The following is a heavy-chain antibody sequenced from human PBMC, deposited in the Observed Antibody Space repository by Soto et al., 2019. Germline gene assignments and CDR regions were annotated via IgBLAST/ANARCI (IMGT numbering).Heavy chain of an antibody. CDR3: AREGNYHEF. CDR1: GFPFGIYT. J-gene: IGHJ4*02. Sequence: EVQLVESGGALVKPGGSLKLSCETSGFPFGIYTMNWVRQAPGKGLEWVSSISSSGTYIDYADSVEGRFAISRDDAKNSVFLEMTSLRVDDTAVYYGAREGNYHEFWGQGTLVT. V-gene: IGHV3-21*01. D-gene: IGHD3-10*01. CDR2: ISSSGTYI.